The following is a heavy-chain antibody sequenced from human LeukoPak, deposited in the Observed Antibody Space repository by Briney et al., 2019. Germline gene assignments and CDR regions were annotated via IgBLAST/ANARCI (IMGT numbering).Heavy chain of an antibody. CDR1: GFTFDDYT. CDR3: AKGPLEVFPGYMDV. D-gene: IGHD2-21*01. CDR2: ISWDGDDT. V-gene: IGHV3-43*01. J-gene: IGHJ6*03. Sequence: GSLRLSCAASGFTFDDYTMHWVRQAPGKGLEWVSLISWDGDDTYYADSVKGRFTISRDNSKNSLCLQMNSLRTEDSALYYCAKGPLEVFPGYMDVWGKGTTVTVSS.